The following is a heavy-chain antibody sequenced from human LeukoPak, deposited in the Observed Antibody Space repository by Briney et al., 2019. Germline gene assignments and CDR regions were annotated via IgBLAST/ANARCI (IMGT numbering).Heavy chain of an antibody. D-gene: IGHD3-22*01. V-gene: IGHV3-23*01. CDR3: AKRGVVIRVILVGFHKEAYYFDS. Sequence: GGSLRLSCAVSGITVSNYGMSWVRQAPGKGLEWVAGISESGGGTNYADSVKGRFTISRDNFKNTLYLQMNSLRAEDTAVYFCAKRGVVIRVILVGFHKEAYYFDSWGQGALVTVSS. CDR2: ISESGGGT. J-gene: IGHJ4*02. CDR1: GITVSNYG.